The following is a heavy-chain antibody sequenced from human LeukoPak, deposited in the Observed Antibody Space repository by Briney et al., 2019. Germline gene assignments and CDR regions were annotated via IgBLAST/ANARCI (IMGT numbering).Heavy chain of an antibody. V-gene: IGHV3-7*01. CDR1: GFTFSKSW. CDR2: IKQDGSEK. D-gene: IGHD3-22*01. CDR3: ARESYFYDSSGNYPRLDY. Sequence: GGSLRLSCAASGFTFSKSWMNWVRQAPGKGLEWVANIKQDGSEKYYVDSVKGRFTISRDNAKNSLYLQMNSLRAEDTAVYYCARESYFYDSSGNYPRLDYWGQGTLVTVSS. J-gene: IGHJ4*02.